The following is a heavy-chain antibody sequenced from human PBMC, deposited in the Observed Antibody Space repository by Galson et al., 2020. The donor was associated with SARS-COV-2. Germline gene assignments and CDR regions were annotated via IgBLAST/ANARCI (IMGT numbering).Heavy chain of an antibody. CDR2: TYDSGST. CDR3: ARHGRGELLFPFDY. V-gene: IGHV4-39*01. D-gene: IGHD1-26*01. CDR1: GGSISSSIYF. Sequence: SETLSPTCPVSGGSISSSIYFWGWIRQPPGKGLQWIGTTYDSGSTYYDPSLKSRLTISVDTSKNQFSLKLSSVTAADTAVYYCARHGRGELLFPFDYWGQGILVTVSS. J-gene: IGHJ4*02.